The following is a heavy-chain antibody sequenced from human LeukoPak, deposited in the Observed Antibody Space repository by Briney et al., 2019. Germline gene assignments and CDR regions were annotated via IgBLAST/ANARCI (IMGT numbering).Heavy chain of an antibody. D-gene: IGHD3-3*01. J-gene: IGHJ4*02. CDR3: ARGNPGITIFGVVIRRVYYFDY. CDR2: MNPNSGNT. CDR1: GYTFTSYD. V-gene: IGHV1-8*01. Sequence: GASVKVSCKASGYTFTSYDINWVRQATGQGLEWMGWMNPNSGNTGYAQKFQGRVTMTRNTSMSTAYMELSSLRSEDTAVYYCARGNPGITIFGVVIRRVYYFDYWGQGTLVTVSS.